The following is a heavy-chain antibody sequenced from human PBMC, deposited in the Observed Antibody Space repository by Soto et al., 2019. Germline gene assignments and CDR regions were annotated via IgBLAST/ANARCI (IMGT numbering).Heavy chain of an antibody. CDR1: GFTFSDYY. CDR3: ARDLFMTTVTRRAFDAFDI. V-gene: IGHV3-11*01. J-gene: IGHJ3*02. Sequence: GGSLRLSCAASGFTFSDYYMSWIRQAPGKGLEWVSYISSSGSTIYYADSVKGRFTISRDNAKNSLYLQMNSLRAEDTAVYYCARDLFMTTVTRRAFDAFDIWGQGTMVTVSS. D-gene: IGHD4-17*01. CDR2: ISSSGSTI.